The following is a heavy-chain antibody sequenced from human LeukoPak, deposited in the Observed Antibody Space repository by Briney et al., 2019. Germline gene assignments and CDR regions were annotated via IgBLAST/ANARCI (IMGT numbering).Heavy chain of an antibody. CDR3: VRDLRESDF. CDR2: INPDGSTT. CDR1: GFTFSRYW. Sequence: PGGSLRLSCAASGFTFSRYWMHWVRQAPGKGLVWVSRINPDGSTTNYADSVQGRFTISRDNAKNMLYLQMNSLRAEDTAVYYCVRDLRESDFWGQGTLVTVSS. V-gene: IGHV3-74*01. J-gene: IGHJ4*02.